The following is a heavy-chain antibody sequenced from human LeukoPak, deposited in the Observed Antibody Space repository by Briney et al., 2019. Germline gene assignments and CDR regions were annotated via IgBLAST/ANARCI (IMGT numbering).Heavy chain of an antibody. CDR1: GFTFSSYA. CDR3: AKFGYFDWLGRGYFDY. CDR2: ISGSGGST. J-gene: IGHJ4*02. V-gene: IGHV3-23*01. D-gene: IGHD3-9*01. Sequence: GGSLRLSCAASGFTFSSYAMSWVRQAPGKGLEWVSAISGSGGSTYYADSVKGRFTISRDNSKNTLYLQMNSLRAEDTAVYYCAKFGYFDWLGRGYFDYWGQGTLVTVSS.